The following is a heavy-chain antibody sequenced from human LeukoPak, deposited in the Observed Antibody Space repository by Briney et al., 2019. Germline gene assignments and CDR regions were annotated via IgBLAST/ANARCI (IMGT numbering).Heavy chain of an antibody. CDR2: IWYDRTNK. V-gene: IGHV3-33*06. Sequence: GRSLSLSCAASGFTFSTYAMHWVRQAPGKGLEWVAVIWYDRTNKYYADSVKGRFTISRDNSKSTLYLQMNSLRAEDTAVYFCAKRGVVIRVILVGFHKEAYYFDSWGQGALVTVSS. J-gene: IGHJ4*02. CDR3: AKRGVVIRVILVGFHKEAYYFDS. CDR1: GFTFSTYA. D-gene: IGHD3-22*01.